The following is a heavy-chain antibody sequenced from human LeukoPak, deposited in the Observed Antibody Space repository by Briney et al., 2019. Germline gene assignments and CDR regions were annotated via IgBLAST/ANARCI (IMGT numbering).Heavy chain of an antibody. V-gene: IGHV4-39*07. CDR1: GGSISSSSYY. J-gene: IGHJ6*02. D-gene: IGHD1-14*01. CDR2: IYYSGST. CDR3: ARAGNTVGMDV. Sequence: SETLSLTCTVSGGSISSSSYYWGWIRQPPGKGLEWIGSIYYSGSTYYNPSLKSRVTMSVDTSKNQFSLKLSSVTAADTAVYYCARAGNTVGMDVWGQGTTVTVSS.